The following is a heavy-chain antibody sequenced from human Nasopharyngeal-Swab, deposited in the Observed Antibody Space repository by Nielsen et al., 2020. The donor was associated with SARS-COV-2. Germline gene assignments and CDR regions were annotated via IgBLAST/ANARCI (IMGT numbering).Heavy chain of an antibody. CDR2: INPDSGDT. D-gene: IGHD3-22*01. V-gene: IGHV1-2*02. Sequence: ASVKVSCKASGYSFTTYGISWLRQAPGQGLEWVGCINPDSGDTQYAQKFQGRVTVTSDRSRSTAYIDLSRLRSDDTAVYYCARDYYDNYDSDYWGQGTLVTVSS. J-gene: IGHJ4*02. CDR3: ARDYYDNYDSDY. CDR1: GYSFTTYG.